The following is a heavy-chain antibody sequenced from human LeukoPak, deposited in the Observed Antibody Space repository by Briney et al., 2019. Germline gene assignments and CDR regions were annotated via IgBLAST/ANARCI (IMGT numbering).Heavy chain of an antibody. V-gene: IGHV4-34*01. CDR2: INHSGTT. Sequence: SETLSLTCAVYGGSFSDYYWSWIRRPPGKGLERIGEINHSGTTNYNPSLKSRVTISVDTSKNQFSLKESSVTAADTAVYYCARRAAAIVYYYYMDVWGKGTTVTVSS. CDR3: ARRAAAIVYYYYMDV. J-gene: IGHJ6*03. D-gene: IGHD6-13*01. CDR1: GGSFSDYY.